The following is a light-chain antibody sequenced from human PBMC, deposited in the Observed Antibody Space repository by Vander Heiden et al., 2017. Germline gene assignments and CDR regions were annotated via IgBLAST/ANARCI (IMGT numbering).Light chain of an antibody. Sequence: DIQMTQSPSSLPASVGDRVTITCRASQSISSYLNWYQQKPGKAPKLLIYDASSLQSGVPSRFSGSGSGTDFTLTISSLQPEDFATYYCQQSDSTPYTFGQGTKVEIK. CDR1: QSISSY. V-gene: IGKV1-39*01. CDR3: QQSDSTPYT. CDR2: DAS. J-gene: IGKJ1*01.